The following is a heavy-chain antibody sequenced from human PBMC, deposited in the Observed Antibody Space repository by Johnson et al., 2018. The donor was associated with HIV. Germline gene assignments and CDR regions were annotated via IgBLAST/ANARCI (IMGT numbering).Heavy chain of an antibody. CDR2: ISSDGSHK. J-gene: IGHJ3*02. CDR1: GFTFSSYA. Sequence: VQLVESGGGVVRPGGSLRLSCAASGFTFSSYAMHWVRQAPGKGLEWVAVISSDGSHKYYADSVKGRFTISRDNSKNTLYLQMNSLRAEDTAVYYCAREEIVVVTAMDAFDIWGQGTMVTVSS. CDR3: AREEIVVVTAMDAFDI. V-gene: IGHV3-30-3*01. D-gene: IGHD2-21*02.